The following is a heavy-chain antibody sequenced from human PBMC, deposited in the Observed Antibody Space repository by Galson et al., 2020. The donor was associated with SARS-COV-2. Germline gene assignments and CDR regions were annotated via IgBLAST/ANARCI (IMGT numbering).Heavy chain of an antibody. CDR2: INHSGST. J-gene: IGHJ4*02. CDR3: ARDSAVAGIAT. CDR1: GGSFSGYY. Sequence: SETLSLTCAVYGGSFSGYYWSWIRQPPGKGLEWIGEINHSGSTNYNPSLKSRVTISVDTSKNQFSLKLSSGTAADTAVYYCARDSAVAGIATWGQGTLVTVSS. D-gene: IGHD6-19*01. V-gene: IGHV4-34*01.